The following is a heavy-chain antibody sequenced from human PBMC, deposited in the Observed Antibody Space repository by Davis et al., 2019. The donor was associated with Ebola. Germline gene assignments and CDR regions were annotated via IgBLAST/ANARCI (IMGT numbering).Heavy chain of an antibody. CDR2: IIPIFGTA. CDR3: ARDEVAAAGLEDSYYYYYGMDV. Sequence: AASVKVSCKASGGTFSSYAISWVRQAPGQGLEWMGGIIPIFGTANYAQKLQGRVTMTADTSTSTAYMELRSLRSDDTAVYYCARDEVAAAGLEDSYYYYYGMDVWGQGTTVTVSS. CDR1: GGTFSSYA. V-gene: IGHV1-69*06. D-gene: IGHD6-13*01. J-gene: IGHJ6*02.